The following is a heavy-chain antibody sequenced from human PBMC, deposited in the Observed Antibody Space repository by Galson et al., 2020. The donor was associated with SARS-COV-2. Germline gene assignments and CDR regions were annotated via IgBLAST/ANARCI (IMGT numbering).Heavy chain of an antibody. D-gene: IGHD2-15*01. Sequence: SVKVSCKASGGTFSSYAISWVRQAPGQGLEWMGGIIPILGIANYAQKFQGRVTITADKSTSTAYMELSSLRSEDTAVYYCARDRGGLFRMVSVFWGQGTLVTVSS. CDR2: IIPILGIA. CDR1: GGTFSSYA. V-gene: IGHV1-69*10. J-gene: IGHJ4*02. CDR3: ARDRGGLFRMVSVF.